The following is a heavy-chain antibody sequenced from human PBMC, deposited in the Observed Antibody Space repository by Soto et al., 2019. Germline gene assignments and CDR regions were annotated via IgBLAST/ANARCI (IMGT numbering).Heavy chain of an antibody. Sequence: QVQLQESGPGLVKPSQTLSLTCTVSGGSISSGDYYWSWLRQHPGKGLEWFGYIYYSGSTYYHPSLKSRVTISVDTSKNQFSLKRSSVTAADTAVYYCARWWSGSRQGFDPWGQGTLVTVSS. CDR2: IYYSGST. J-gene: IGHJ5*02. CDR1: GGSISSGDYY. CDR3: ARWWSGSRQGFDP. D-gene: IGHD3-3*01. V-gene: IGHV4-31*03.